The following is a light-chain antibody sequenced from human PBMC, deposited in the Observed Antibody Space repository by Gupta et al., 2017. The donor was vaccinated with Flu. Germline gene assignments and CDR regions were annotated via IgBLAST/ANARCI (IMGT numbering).Light chain of an antibody. Sequence: LATLSVSPGQRATLSCRASQSVASNLVWYQQRPGQAPRLLIYGASSRATGIPARFSGRGSGTEFTLTISSLQSEDFAIYYCQQNNNCPLTFGGGTKVEIK. J-gene: IGKJ4*01. CDR3: QQNNNCPLT. CDR1: QSVASN. V-gene: IGKV3-15*01. CDR2: GAS.